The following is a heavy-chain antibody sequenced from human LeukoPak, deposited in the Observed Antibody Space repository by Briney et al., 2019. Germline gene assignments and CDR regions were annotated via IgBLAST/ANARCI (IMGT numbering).Heavy chain of an antibody. CDR3: ARGWYSFDY. CDR2: ISGSGGST. D-gene: IGHD6-19*01. J-gene: IGHJ4*02. CDR1: GFTFSSYA. V-gene: IGHV3-23*01. Sequence: PGGSLRLSCAASGFTFSSYATSWVRQAPRKGLEWVSAISGSGGSTYYADSVKGRFTISRDNSKNTLYLQMNSLRAEDTAVYHCARGWYSFDYWGQGTLVTVSS.